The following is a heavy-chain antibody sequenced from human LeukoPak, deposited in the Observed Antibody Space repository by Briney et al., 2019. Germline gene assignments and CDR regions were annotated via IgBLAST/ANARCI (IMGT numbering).Heavy chain of an antibody. CDR2: IKQDGSNK. J-gene: IGHJ4*02. CDR3: ARESHYYDSSGYYRLFDY. D-gene: IGHD3-22*01. Sequence: GGSLRLSCAASGFTFSDYYMSWIRQAPGKGLEWVANIKQDGSNKYYADSVKGRFTISRDNSKNTLYLQMNSLRAEDTAVYYCARESHYYDSSGYYRLFDYWGQGTLVTVSS. CDR1: GFTFSDYY. V-gene: IGHV3-7*01.